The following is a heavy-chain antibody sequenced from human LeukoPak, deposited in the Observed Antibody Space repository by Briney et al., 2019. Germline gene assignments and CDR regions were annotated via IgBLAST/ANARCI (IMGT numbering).Heavy chain of an antibody. J-gene: IGHJ4*02. D-gene: IGHD7-27*01. Sequence: PSETLSLTCTVSGGSVSSGSYYWSWIRQPPGKGLEWIGYIYYSGSTNYNPSLKSRVTISVDTSKNQFSLKLSSVTAADTAVYYCARSGLLGIIDYWGQGTLVTVSS. V-gene: IGHV4-61*01. CDR2: IYYSGST. CDR3: ARSGLLGIIDY. CDR1: GGSVSSGSYY.